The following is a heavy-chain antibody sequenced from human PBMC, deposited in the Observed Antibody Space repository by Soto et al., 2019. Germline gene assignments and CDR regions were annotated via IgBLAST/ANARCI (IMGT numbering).Heavy chain of an antibody. Sequence: GESLKISCAASGFDASVNFMTWVRQAPGRGLEWVSVINNAGSTFYADSVKGRFTISGDNSKNTLYLQMNSLRVEDTAMYYCVRENYYYGMDVWGQGTAVTVSS. CDR2: INNAGST. J-gene: IGHJ6*02. CDR1: GFDASVNF. V-gene: IGHV3-66*01. CDR3: VRENYYYGMDV.